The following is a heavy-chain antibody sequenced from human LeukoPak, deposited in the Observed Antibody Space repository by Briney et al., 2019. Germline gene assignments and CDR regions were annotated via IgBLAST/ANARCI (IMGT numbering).Heavy chain of an antibody. J-gene: IGHJ4*02. D-gene: IGHD7-27*01. V-gene: IGHV4-38-2*01. Sequence: PSETLSLTCAVSGYSISSGYYWGWIRQPPGEGLEWIGSIYHSGSTYYNPSLKSRVTISVDTSKNQFSLKLSSVTAADTAVYYCARHPFTGDRLYFDYSGQGTLVTVSS. CDR3: ARHPFTGDRLYFDY. CDR1: GYSISSGYY. CDR2: IYHSGST.